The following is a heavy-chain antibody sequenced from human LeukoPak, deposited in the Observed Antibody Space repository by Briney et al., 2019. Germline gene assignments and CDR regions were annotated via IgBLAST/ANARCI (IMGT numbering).Heavy chain of an antibody. CDR1: GFTFSSYS. CDR3: ARAGTLYYDILTGYPSWYYYMDV. V-gene: IGHV3-21*01. J-gene: IGHJ6*03. Sequence: PGGSLRLSCAASGFTFSSYSMNWVRQAPGKGLEGVSSISSSSSYIYYADSVKGRFTISRDNAKNSLYLQMNSLRAEDTAVYYCARAGTLYYDILTGYPSWYYYMDVWGKGTTVTISS. D-gene: IGHD3-9*01. CDR2: ISSSSSYI.